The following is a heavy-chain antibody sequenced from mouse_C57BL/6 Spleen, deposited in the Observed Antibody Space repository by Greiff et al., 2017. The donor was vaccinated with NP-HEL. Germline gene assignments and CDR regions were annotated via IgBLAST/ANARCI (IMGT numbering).Heavy chain of an antibody. CDR1: GYSITSGYY. V-gene: IGHV3-6*01. CDR3: ARGAWDGYFDY. CDR2: ISYDGSN. Sequence: DVKLQESGPGLVKPSQSLSLTCSVTGYSITSGYYWNWIRQFPGNKLEWMGYISYDGSNNYNPSLKNRISITRDTSKNQFFLKLNSVTTEDTATYYCARGAWDGYFDYWGQGTTLTVSS. J-gene: IGHJ2*01. D-gene: IGHD4-1*01.